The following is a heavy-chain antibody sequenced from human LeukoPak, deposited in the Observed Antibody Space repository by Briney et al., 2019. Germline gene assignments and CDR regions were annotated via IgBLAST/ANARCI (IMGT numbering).Heavy chain of an antibody. CDR3: AALWEGGY. Sequence: GGSLRLSCAASGFTFSSYWMSWVRQAPGKGLEWVADIKQDGSKEYYVDSVMGRFTISRDNAKNSLFLQMNSLRVEDTAVYYCAALWEGGYWGQGTLVTVSS. CDR1: GFTFSSYW. J-gene: IGHJ4*02. D-gene: IGHD3-16*01. V-gene: IGHV3-7*01. CDR2: IKQDGSKE.